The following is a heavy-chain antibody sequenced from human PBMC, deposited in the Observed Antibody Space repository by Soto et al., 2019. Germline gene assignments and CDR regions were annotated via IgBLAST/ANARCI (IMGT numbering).Heavy chain of an antibody. J-gene: IGHJ3*02. CDR1: GFTVSRHA. CDR3: APHVSCSGGSCQYDAFAI. CDR2: ITADGGT. V-gene: IGHV3-23*01. D-gene: IGHD2-15*01. Sequence: PGGSLRLSCEGPGFTVSRHAMTWIRQAPGKGPEWVSTITADGGTYYADSVKGRFAMSRDTSESTLYLQMNSLGAEDTAAYYCAPHVSCSGGSCQYDAFAIRGQGTMVT.